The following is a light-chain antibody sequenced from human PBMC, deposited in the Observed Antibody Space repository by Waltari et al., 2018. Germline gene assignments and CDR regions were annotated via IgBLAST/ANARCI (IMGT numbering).Light chain of an antibody. CDR1: RDINNC. CDR3: QQTDSFPFT. CDR2: AAS. Sequence: DIQMTQSPSSVPASVGDRVTITCRASRDINNCLAWYLQKPGKAPKLLIYAASTLHTGVPSRFSGSGSGTDFSLTITSLQPEDFGIYYCQQTDSFPFTFGPGTTVDIK. J-gene: IGKJ3*01. V-gene: IGKV1D-12*01.